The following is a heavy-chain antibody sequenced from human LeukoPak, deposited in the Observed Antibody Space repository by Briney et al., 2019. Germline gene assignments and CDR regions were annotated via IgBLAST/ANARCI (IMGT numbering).Heavy chain of an antibody. CDR1: GYTFTSYG. Sequence: GASVKVSCKASGYTFTSYGISWVRQAPGQGLEWMGWISAYNGNTNYAKKLHGRVTMPPDTSASTAHMELRSLRSDDTAVYYCARVVAGLFDPWGQGTLVTVSS. J-gene: IGHJ5*02. D-gene: IGHD2-21*01. CDR2: ISAYNGNT. V-gene: IGHV1-18*01. CDR3: ARVVAGLFDP.